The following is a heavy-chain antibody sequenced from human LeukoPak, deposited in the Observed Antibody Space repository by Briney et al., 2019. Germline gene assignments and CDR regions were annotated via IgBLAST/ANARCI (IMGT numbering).Heavy chain of an antibody. CDR2: ISWNSGAI. Sequence: PGRSLRLSCAASGFTFDDYAMHWVRQAPGKGLEWVSGISWNSGAIGYADSVKGRFTNSRDNAKNSLYLQMNSLRAEDTALYYCAKGLSKSSSASYYTDWGQGTLVTVSS. CDR3: AKGLSKSSSASYYTD. D-gene: IGHD2-2*02. V-gene: IGHV3-9*01. CDR1: GFTFDDYA. J-gene: IGHJ4*02.